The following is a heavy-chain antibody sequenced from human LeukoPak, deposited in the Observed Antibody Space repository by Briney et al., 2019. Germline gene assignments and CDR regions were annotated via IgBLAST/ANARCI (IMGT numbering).Heavy chain of an antibody. Sequence: GGSLRLSCAASGFTFSSYAMSWVRQAPGKGLEWVSGIWYDGRNSYYADPVKGRFTISRDNSNNTLYLQMNSLRAEDTAVYYCARDVHGSGKNWFDPWGQGTLVIVSS. V-gene: IGHV3-33*08. CDR2: IWYDGRNS. D-gene: IGHD3-10*01. J-gene: IGHJ5*02. CDR3: ARDVHGSGKNWFDP. CDR1: GFTFSSYA.